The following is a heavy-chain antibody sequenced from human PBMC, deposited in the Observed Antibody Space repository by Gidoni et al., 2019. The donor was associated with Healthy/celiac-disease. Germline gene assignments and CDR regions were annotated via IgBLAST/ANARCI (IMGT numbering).Heavy chain of an antibody. CDR3: ARDPFDATHYYYYFDN. CDR2: IFNSGSPT. D-gene: IGHD3-9*01. V-gene: IGHV3-48*03. Sequence: EVRLVESGGDLVQPGKSLRLSCVGSGFIFSDSEIHWVRQAPGKGLEWVSYIFNSGSPTYYADSVKGRFTISRDNARNSVYLQMNSLRAEDTAVYYCARDPFDATHYYYYFDNWGQGTQVTVSS. CDR1: GFIFSDSE. J-gene: IGHJ4*02.